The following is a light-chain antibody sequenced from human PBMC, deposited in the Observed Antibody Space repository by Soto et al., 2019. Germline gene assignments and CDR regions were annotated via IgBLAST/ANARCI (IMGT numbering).Light chain of an antibody. CDR3: AAWDDRLNGGV. CDR2: SNK. V-gene: IGLV1-44*01. CDR1: SSTIGSNP. Sequence: QSVLTQPPSASGTPGQRGPISCSGCSSTIGSNPVNWYQQLPGTAPNLLIYSNKQRPSGVPDRFSGSKSGTSASLAISGLQSEDEADYYCAAWDDRLNGGVFGGGTKVTVL. J-gene: IGLJ3*02.